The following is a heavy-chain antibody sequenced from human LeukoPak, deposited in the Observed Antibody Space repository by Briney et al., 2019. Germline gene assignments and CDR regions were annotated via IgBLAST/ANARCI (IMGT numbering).Heavy chain of an antibody. J-gene: IGHJ6*03. V-gene: IGHV3-21*01. CDR2: ISSSSSYI. D-gene: IGHD3-10*01. CDR1: GFTFSSYS. Sequence: GSLRLSCAASGFTFSSYSMNWVRQAPGKGLEWVSSISSSSSYIYYADSAKGRFTISRDNAKNSLYLQMNSLRAEDTAVYYCARDGSYGSGSRYYYYMDVWGKGTTVTVSS. CDR3: ARDGSYGSGSRYYYYMDV.